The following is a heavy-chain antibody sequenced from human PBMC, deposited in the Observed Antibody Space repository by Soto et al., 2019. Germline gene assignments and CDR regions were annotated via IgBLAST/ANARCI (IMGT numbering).Heavy chain of an antibody. D-gene: IGHD2-8*01. Sequence: QITLKESGPTLVKPTQTLTLTCTFSGFSLSTSGVGVGWIRQPPGKSLEWLALIYWDDDERYSPSLKSRLTITKATSKNQVVLTLTNMDPVDTATYYCAHSQVMMALPDWGQGTLVTVSS. CDR2: IYWDDDE. CDR3: AHSQVMMALPD. J-gene: IGHJ4*02. CDR1: GFSLSTSGVG. V-gene: IGHV2-5*02.